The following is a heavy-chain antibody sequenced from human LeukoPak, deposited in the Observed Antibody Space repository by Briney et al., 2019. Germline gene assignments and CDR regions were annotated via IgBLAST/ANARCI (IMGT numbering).Heavy chain of an antibody. V-gene: IGHV3-74*01. CDR1: GFTFRTYW. CDR3: ARVRYCDY. CDR2: INFDGSTT. J-gene: IGHJ4*02. D-gene: IGHD1-14*01. Sequence: GGSLRLSCAVSGFTFRTYWMHWVRQVPGKGLVWVSRINFDGSTTSYADSVKGRFTISRDNAKNTLYLQMNSLRAEDTAVYYCARVRYCDYWGQGTLVTVSS.